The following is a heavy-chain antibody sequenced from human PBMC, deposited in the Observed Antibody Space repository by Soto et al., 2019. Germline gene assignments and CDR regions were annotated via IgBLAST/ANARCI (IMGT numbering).Heavy chain of an antibody. CDR2: IKQDGSEK. Sequence: GALRLSCAASGFTFSSYWMSWVRQAPGKGLEWVANIKQDGSEKYYVDSVKGRFTISRDNAKNSLYLQMNSLRAEDTAVYYCARFYYDSSGYLTSPYEYYYGMDVWGQGTTVTVSS. D-gene: IGHD3-22*01. J-gene: IGHJ6*02. V-gene: IGHV3-7*04. CDR3: ARFYYDSSGYLTSPYEYYYGMDV. CDR1: GFTFSSYW.